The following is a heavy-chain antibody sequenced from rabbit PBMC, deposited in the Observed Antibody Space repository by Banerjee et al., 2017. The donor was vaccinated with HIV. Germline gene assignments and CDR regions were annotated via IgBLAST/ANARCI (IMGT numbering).Heavy chain of an antibody. CDR3: ARVGYTYGDGGDGYSKWGL. V-gene: IGHV1S45*01. CDR2: IDAGGGSGGRT. CDR1: GIDFSNYG. Sequence: ELVESGGGLVQPGESLKLSCKASGIDFSNYGISWVRQAPGKGPEWIACIDAGGGSGGRTDYASWAKGRFTISKTSSTTVTLQMTSLTAADTATYFCARVGYTYGDGGDGYSKWGLWGQGTLVTVS. D-gene: IGHD6-1*01. J-gene: IGHJ4*01.